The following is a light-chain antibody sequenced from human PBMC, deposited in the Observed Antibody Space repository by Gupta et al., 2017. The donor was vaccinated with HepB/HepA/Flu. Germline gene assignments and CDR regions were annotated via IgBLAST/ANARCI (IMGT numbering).Light chain of an antibody. J-gene: IGLJ2*01. CDR3: CSYAGSYTVV. V-gene: IGLV2-11*01. Sequence: QSALTQPRSVSGSPGQSVTISCTGSSSDVGGYNYDSWYQQHPGKAPKLIIYDVSKRPSGVLDRFSGSKSGNIASLTISGLQAEDEAYYYCCSYAGSYTVVFGGGTKLTVL. CDR2: DVS. CDR1: SSDVGGYNY.